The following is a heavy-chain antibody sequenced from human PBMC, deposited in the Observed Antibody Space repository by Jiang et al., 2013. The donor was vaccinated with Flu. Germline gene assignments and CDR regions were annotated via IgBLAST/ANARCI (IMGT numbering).Heavy chain of an antibody. D-gene: IGHD6-19*01. CDR1: GDSISNTDYY. J-gene: IGHJ5*02. CDR2: IYYSGST. Sequence: GLVKPSETLSLTCSVSGDSISNTDYYWGWIRQPQGRGWSGFGNIYYSGSTYYSPSLKSRVTISIDTSKNQFSLKLVSVTAADTAVYYCASLFNSGWYGGDWFDPWGQGTLVTVSS. V-gene: IGHV4-39*07. CDR3: ASLFNSGWYGGDWFDP.